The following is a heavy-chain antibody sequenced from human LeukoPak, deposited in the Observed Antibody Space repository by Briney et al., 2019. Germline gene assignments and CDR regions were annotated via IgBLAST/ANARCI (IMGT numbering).Heavy chain of an antibody. J-gene: IGHJ5*02. CDR2: INTKSGRT. CDR3: ARADFIDAGPYLIGP. CDR1: GYSFTDYY. Sequence: ASVKVSCKTSGYSFTDYYIHWARQAPGQGLEWMGWINTKSGRTSSARKFQGRVTMTRDPSITTVYMDMAWLTSDDTAIYFCARADFIDAGPYLIGPWGQGTLVTVSS. V-gene: IGHV1-2*02. D-gene: IGHD3-3*01.